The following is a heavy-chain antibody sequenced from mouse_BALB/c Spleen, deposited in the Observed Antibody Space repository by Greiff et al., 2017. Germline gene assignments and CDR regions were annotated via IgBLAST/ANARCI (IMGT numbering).Heavy chain of an antibody. CDR2: ISSGGST. J-gene: IGHJ4*01. Sequence: EVNVVESGGGLVKPGGSLKLSCAASGFTFSSYAMSWVRQTPEKRLEWVASISSGGSTYYPDSVKGRFTISRDNARNILYLQMSSLRSEDTAMYYCARPASTMITSWFAYWGQGTSVTVSS. CDR3: ARPASTMITSWFAY. D-gene: IGHD2-4*01. CDR1: GFTFSSYA. V-gene: IGHV5-6-5*01.